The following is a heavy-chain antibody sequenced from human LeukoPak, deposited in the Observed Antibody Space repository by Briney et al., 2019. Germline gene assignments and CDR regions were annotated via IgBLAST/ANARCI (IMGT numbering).Heavy chain of an antibody. CDR2: ISSSSTTI. D-gene: IGHD3-22*01. Sequence: GGSLRLSCAASGFTFSTYNMNWVRQAPGQGLEWVSYISSSSTTIYYADSVKGRFTISRDSAKNSLYLQMNSLRAEDTAVYYCARGPAASGYHDSRGRYGYFDYWGQGTLVTVSS. J-gene: IGHJ4*02. V-gene: IGHV3-48*01. CDR1: GFTFSTYN. CDR3: ARGPAASGYHDSRGRYGYFDY.